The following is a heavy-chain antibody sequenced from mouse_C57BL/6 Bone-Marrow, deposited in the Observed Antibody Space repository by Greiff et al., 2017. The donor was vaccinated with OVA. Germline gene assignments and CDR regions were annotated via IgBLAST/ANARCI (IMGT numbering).Heavy chain of an antibody. CDR1: GFSLTSYG. Sequence: QVQLQQSGPGLVQPSQSLSITCTVSGFSLTSYGVHWVRQSPGKGLEWLGVIWSGGSTDYNAAFISRLSISKDNSKSQVFFKMNSLQADDTAIYYCASGDWGYWYFDVWGTGTTVTVSS. V-gene: IGHV2-2*01. CDR2: IWSGGST. CDR3: ASGDWGYWYFDV. J-gene: IGHJ1*03. D-gene: IGHD4-1*01.